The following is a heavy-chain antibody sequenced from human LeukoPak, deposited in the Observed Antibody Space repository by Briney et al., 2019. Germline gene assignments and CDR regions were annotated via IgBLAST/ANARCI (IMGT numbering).Heavy chain of an antibody. J-gene: IGHJ2*01. Sequence: GGSLRLSCAASGFTFSTYGMHWVRHAPGKGLEGVTVIWYDGSSKYYADSVKGRFTISRDNSRNTLYLQKDSLRAEDTAVYYCARDGSGSYYAPLYWYFDLWGRGTLVTVSS. V-gene: IGHV3-33*01. CDR2: IWYDGSSK. CDR3: ARDGSGSYYAPLYWYFDL. CDR1: GFTFSTYG. D-gene: IGHD3-10*01.